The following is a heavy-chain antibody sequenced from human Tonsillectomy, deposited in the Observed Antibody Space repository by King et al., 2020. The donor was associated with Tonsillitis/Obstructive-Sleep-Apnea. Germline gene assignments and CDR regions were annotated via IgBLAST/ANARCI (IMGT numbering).Heavy chain of an antibody. CDR3: VRDCGYGGDREY. V-gene: IGHV3-74*01. CDR1: GFTFSSYL. CDR2: INGDGSNT. D-gene: IGHD3-16*01. Sequence: VQLVESGGGLVQPGGSLRLSCTASGFTFSSYLMHWVRQAPGKGLVWVSLINGDGSNTRYADSVKGRFTISRDNAKNTVDLQMNSLRAEDTAVYYCVRDCGYGGDREYWGQGTLVTVPS. J-gene: IGHJ4*02.